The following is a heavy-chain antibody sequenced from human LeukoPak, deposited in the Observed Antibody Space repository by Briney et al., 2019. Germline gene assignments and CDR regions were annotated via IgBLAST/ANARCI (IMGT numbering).Heavy chain of an antibody. Sequence: SETLSLTCTVSGDSISGYFWSWIRQPPGKGLEWIGEINHSGSTNYNPTLKSRVTISVGTSKNQFSLKLSSVTAADTAVYYCARPHSTFFDQDAAYYFDYWGQGTLVTVSS. V-gene: IGHV4-34*01. CDR3: ARPHSTFFDQDAAYYFDY. CDR1: GDSISGYF. CDR2: INHSGST. J-gene: IGHJ4*02. D-gene: IGHD3/OR15-3a*01.